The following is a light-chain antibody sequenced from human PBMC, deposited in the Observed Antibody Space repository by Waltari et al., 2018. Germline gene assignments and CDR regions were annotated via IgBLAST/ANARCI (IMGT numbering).Light chain of an antibody. CDR3: CSYAGRLWV. CDR1: NSNIGGYNY. CDR2: YVS. V-gene: IGLV2-11*01. Sequence: QSALSQPRSVSGSPGQSVTISCTGTNSNIGGYNYVSWYQHHPGEVPKLTIYYVSKRPSGVPDRCSGSKSGNTASLTMSGLQAEDEAHYYCCSYAGRLWVFGGGTNLTVL. J-gene: IGLJ3*02.